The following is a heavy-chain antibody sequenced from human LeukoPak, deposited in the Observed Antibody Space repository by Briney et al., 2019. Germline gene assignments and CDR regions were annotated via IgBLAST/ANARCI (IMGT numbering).Heavy chain of an antibody. D-gene: IGHD5-18*01. CDR1: GGTFSGYA. CDR2: IIPIFGTA. V-gene: IGHV1-69*05. Sequence: SVKVSCKASGGTFSGYAISWVRQAPGQGLEWMGGIIPIFGTANYAQKFQGRVTITTDESASTAYMELSSLRSEDTAVYYCATAALDYVDTAMVNLLDYWGQGTLVTVSS. J-gene: IGHJ4*02. CDR3: ATAALDYVDTAMVNLLDY.